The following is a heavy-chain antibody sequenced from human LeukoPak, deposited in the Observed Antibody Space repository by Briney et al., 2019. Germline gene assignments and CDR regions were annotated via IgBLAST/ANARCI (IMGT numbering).Heavy chain of an antibody. D-gene: IGHD6-19*01. CDR2: ISHSGST. V-gene: IGHV4-59*08. CDR1: GGSISGYY. CDR3: ARLATAGYLNY. J-gene: IGHJ4*02. Sequence: SETLSLTCTVSGGSISGYYWSWIRQPPGKGLEWIGYISHSGSTNYNPSLKSRVTISVDTSKKQFSLRVNSVTAADTAVYYCARLATAGYLNYWGQGTLVAVSS.